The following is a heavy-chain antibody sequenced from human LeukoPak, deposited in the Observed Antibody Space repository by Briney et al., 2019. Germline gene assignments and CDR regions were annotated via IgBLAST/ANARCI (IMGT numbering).Heavy chain of an antibody. D-gene: IGHD3-16*02. J-gene: IGHJ4*02. CDR3: ARGGVSLVWGSYRHERKLDY. CDR2: INHSGST. V-gene: IGHV4-34*01. CDR1: GFTFSSYE. Sequence: GSLRLSCAASGFTFSSYEMNWVRQPPGKGLEWIGEINHSGSTNYNPSLKSRVTISVDTSKNQFSLKLSSVTAADTAVYYCARGGVSLVWGSYRHERKLDYWGQGTLVTVSS.